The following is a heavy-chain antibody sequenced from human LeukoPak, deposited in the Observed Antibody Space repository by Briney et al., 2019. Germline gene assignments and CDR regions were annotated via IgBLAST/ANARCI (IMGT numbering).Heavy chain of an antibody. V-gene: IGHV3-11*04. D-gene: IGHD3-22*01. J-gene: IGHJ3*02. CDR2: ISSSGSTI. CDR3: AREGYYYDSSEPVGAFDI. Sequence: GGSLRLSCAASGFTFSDYYMSWIRQAPGKGLEWVSYISSSGSTIYYADSVKGRFTISRDNAKNSLYLQMNSLRAEDTAVYYCAREGYYYDSSEPVGAFDIWGQGTMVTVSS. CDR1: GFTFSDYY.